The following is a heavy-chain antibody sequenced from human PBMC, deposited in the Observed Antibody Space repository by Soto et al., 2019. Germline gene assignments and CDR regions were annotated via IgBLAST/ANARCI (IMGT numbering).Heavy chain of an antibody. Sequence: GGSLRLSCAASGFTFSSYAMSWVRQAPGKGLEWVSVISDTGGRIYYADSVKGRFTISRDNSKNTLYLEMNSLRVEDTAVYYCAKTLNINWKNWFDPWGQGTLVTVSS. V-gene: IGHV3-23*01. CDR1: GFTFSSYA. CDR3: AKTLNINWKNWFDP. CDR2: ISDTGGRI. D-gene: IGHD1-1*01. J-gene: IGHJ5*02.